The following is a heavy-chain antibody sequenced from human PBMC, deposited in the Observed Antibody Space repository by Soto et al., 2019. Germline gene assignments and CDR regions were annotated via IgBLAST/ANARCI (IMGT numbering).Heavy chain of an antibody. J-gene: IGHJ4*02. Sequence: GGSLRLSCAASGFTFSSYWMHWVRQAPGKGLVWVSRINSDGSSTSYADSVKGRFTISRDNAKNTLYLQMNSLRAEDTAVYYCARERYSSSWYSNYFDYWGQGTLVTVSS. D-gene: IGHD6-13*01. V-gene: IGHV3-74*01. CDR3: ARERYSSSWYSNYFDY. CDR2: INSDGSST. CDR1: GFTFSSYW.